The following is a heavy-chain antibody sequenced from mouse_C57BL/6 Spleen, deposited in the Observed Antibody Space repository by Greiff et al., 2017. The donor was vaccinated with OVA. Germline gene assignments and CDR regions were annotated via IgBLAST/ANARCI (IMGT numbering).Heavy chain of an antibody. CDR3: ARREITTVVATGFDV. CDR1: GYTFTSYG. Sequence: QVQLKESGAELARPGASVKLSCKASGYTFTSYGISWVKQRTGQGLEWIGEIYPRSGNTYYNEKFKGKATLTADKSSSTAYMELRSLTSEDSAVYFCARREITTVVATGFDVWGT. J-gene: IGHJ1*03. V-gene: IGHV1-81*01. D-gene: IGHD1-1*01. CDR2: IYPRSGNT.